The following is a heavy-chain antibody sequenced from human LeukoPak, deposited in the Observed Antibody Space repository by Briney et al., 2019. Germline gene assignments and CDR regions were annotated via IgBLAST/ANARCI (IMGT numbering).Heavy chain of an antibody. Sequence: QPGGSLRLSCAASGFTFSNYVMSWVCQAPGKGLEWVSYINHNGEMIFYPDFVKGRFTISRDNAKNSLYLQMNSLRDEDTAVYYCARDNDWAFHYWGQGTLVTVSS. D-gene: IGHD3-9*01. V-gene: IGHV3-48*02. CDR3: ARDNDWAFHY. J-gene: IGHJ4*02. CDR1: GFTFSNYV. CDR2: INHNGEMI.